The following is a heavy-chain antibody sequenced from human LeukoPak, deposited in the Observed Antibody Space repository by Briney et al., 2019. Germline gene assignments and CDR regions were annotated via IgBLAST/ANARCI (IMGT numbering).Heavy chain of an antibody. V-gene: IGHV3-23*01. D-gene: IGHD6-6*01. CDR1: GFTFSTYA. Sequence: GGSLRLSCAASGFTFSTYAMTWVRQAPGKGLEWVSGINSNGDEIYYADSVRGRFTISRDNSNNALYLQMDSLRAEDTAVYYCANWIGSSSRNYWGQGTLVTVSS. CDR3: ANWIGSSSRNY. J-gene: IGHJ4*02. CDR2: INSNGDEI.